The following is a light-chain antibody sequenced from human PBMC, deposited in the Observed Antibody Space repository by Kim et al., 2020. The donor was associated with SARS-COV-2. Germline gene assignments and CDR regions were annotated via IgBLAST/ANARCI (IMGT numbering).Light chain of an antibody. CDR1: QYIRKS. Sequence: ASVEDRVTITCRASQYIRKSLNWYQQKPGKAPQLLIYAASTLQSGVPSRFSGSGSGTDFTLTIRSLQPEDFATYYCLQSYDVPRTFGGGTKVDIK. V-gene: IGKV1-39*01. CDR3: LQSYDVPRT. J-gene: IGKJ4*01. CDR2: AAS.